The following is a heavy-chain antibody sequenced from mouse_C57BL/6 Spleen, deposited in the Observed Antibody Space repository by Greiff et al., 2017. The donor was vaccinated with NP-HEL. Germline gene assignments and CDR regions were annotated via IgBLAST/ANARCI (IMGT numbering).Heavy chain of an antibody. CDR1: GYTFTDYE. Sequence: VQLQESGAELVRPGASVTLSCKASGYTFTDYEMHWVKQTPVHGLEWIGAIDPETGGTAYNQKFKGKAILTADKSSSTAYMELRSLTSEDSAVYYCTRKLGLGFDYWGQGTTLTVSS. CDR3: TRKLGLGFDY. CDR2: IDPETGGT. J-gene: IGHJ2*01. V-gene: IGHV1-15*01. D-gene: IGHD4-1*01.